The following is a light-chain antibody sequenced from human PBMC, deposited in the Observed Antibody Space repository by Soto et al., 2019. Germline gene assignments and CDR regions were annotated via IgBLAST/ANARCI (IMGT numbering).Light chain of an antibody. Sequence: QPVLTQSPSASASLGASVKLTWTLSSGHSSYAIAWHQQQPEKGPRYLMNLNSDGSHNRGDGIPDRFSGSSSGAERYLTISSLQSEDEADYYCQTWGAGIQVFGSGTKPTVL. V-gene: IGLV4-69*01. CDR2: LNSDGSH. CDR3: QTWGAGIQV. J-gene: IGLJ1*01. CDR1: SGHSSYA.